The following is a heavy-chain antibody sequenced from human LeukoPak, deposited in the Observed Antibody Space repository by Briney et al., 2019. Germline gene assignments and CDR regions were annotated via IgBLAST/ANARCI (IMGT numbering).Heavy chain of an antibody. J-gene: IGHJ3*02. CDR1: GYTFTGYY. Sequence: GASVKVSCKASGYTFTGYYMHWVRQAPGQGLEWMGWINPNSGGTNYAQKFQGRVTMTRDTSISTAYMELSRLRSDDTAVYYCARNPEYSSSSGAFDIWGQGTMVTVSS. D-gene: IGHD6-6*01. V-gene: IGHV1-2*02. CDR3: ARNPEYSSSSGAFDI. CDR2: INPNSGGT.